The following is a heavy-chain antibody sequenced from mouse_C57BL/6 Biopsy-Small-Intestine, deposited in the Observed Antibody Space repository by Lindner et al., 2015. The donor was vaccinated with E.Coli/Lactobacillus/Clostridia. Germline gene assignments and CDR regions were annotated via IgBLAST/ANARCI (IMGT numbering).Heavy chain of an antibody. J-gene: IGHJ4*01. CDR3: VTDRIAVAGTSSNY. V-gene: IGHV1-79*01. D-gene: IGHD2-12*01. CDR1: GYTFTSNA. CDR2: ISGNDANT. Sequence: SVKVSCKASGYTFTSNAINWVRQAPGQGLEWMGWISGNDANTHYGQKVQGRLTMTTDTSTSTAYMELRSLRSDDTAMYYCVTDRIAVAGTSSNYWGQGTLVTVSS.